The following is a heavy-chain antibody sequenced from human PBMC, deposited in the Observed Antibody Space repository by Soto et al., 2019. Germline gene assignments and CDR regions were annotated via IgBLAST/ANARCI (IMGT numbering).Heavy chain of an antibody. CDR2: VSKSDYT. CDR1: GFNFNNYG. V-gene: IGHV3-21*01. CDR3: AREDSIIIPAVSDF. Sequence: PGGSLRLSCEVSGFNFNNYGINWVRQAPGKGLGWVSSVSKSDYTYYSDSVKGRFTISRDNAKNSVSLQMNTLRAEDTAVYYCAREDSIIIPAVSDFWGQGTLLTVSS. D-gene: IGHD2-2*01. J-gene: IGHJ4*02.